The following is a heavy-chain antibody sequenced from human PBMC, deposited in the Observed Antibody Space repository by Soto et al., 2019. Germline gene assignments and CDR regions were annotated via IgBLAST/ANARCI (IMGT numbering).Heavy chain of an antibody. CDR1: GGTFSSYT. CDR2: IIPILGIA. D-gene: IGHD3-10*01. Sequence: SVKVSCEASGGTFSSYTISWVRQAPGQGLEWMGRIIPILGIANYAQKFQGRVTITADKSTSTAYMELSSLRSEDTAVYYCARDGSGSYYRYYFDYWGQGTLVTVSS. J-gene: IGHJ4*02. V-gene: IGHV1-69*04. CDR3: ARDGSGSYYRYYFDY.